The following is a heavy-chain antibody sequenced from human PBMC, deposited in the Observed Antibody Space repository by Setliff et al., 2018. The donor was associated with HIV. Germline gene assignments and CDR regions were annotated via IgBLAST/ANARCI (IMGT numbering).Heavy chain of an antibody. Sequence: PSETLSLTCTVSGGSISSYYWSWIRQPAGKGLEWIGRIYTSGSTNYNPSLKSRVTTSVDTSKNQFSLKLSSVTAADTAIYYCVTVVQDDLGVALFDYWGQGTLVTVSS. V-gene: IGHV4-4*07. CDR2: IYTSGST. J-gene: IGHJ4*02. CDR3: VTVVQDDLGVALFDY. D-gene: IGHD3-3*01. CDR1: GGSISSYY.